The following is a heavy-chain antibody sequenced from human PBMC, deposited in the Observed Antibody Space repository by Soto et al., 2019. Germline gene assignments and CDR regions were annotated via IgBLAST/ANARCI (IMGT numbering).Heavy chain of an antibody. D-gene: IGHD6-19*01. CDR3: ATPHQWLGQRGDFDY. J-gene: IGHJ4*02. CDR1: GFTFSSYW. CDR2: IRQDGSDK. Sequence: EVQLVESGGGLVQPGGSLRLSCAASGFTFSSYWMSWVRQAPGKGLEWVANIRQDGSDKYYVDSVKGRFTISRDNSQKSLYLQMNSRRADDTAIYYCATPHQWLGQRGDFDYWGQGTLVTVSS. V-gene: IGHV3-7*05.